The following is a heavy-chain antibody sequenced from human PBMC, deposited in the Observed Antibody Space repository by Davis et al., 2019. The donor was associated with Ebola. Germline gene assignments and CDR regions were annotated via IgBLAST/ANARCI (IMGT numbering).Heavy chain of an antibody. V-gene: IGHV3-7*03. D-gene: IGHD2-2*01. J-gene: IGHJ4*02. CDR3: ARETPISSRSDW. Sequence: GESLKISCAASGLTFSSYWMTWVRQAPGKGLEWVAHIKPDGSDGTYVDSVKGRFTISRDNAKNTLFLQMHSLRGDDTAVYFCARETPISSRSDWWGQGTLVTVSS. CDR1: GLTFSSYW. CDR2: IKPDGSDG.